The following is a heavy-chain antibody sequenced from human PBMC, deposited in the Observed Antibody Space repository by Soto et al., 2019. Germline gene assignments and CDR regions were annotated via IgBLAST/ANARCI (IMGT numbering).Heavy chain of an antibody. CDR1: GYSLSSGSY. CDR2: IYHGGTT. Sequence: PSETLSLTCAVSGYSLSSGSYWGWIRQPPGKGPEWIASIYHGGTTFYNPSLKSRVTISVDTSKNHYSLKLKSVTAADTAVYYCARVNVMVVAGSTFDYWGPGTLVTVSS. D-gene: IGHD6-19*01. J-gene: IGHJ4*01. CDR3: ARVNVMVVAGSTFDY. V-gene: IGHV4-38-2*01.